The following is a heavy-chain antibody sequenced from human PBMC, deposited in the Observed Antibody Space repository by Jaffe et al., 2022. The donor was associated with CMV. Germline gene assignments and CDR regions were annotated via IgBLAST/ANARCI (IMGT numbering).Heavy chain of an antibody. D-gene: IGHD3-16*01. Sequence: EVHLVESGGGLVQPGGSLRLSCAGSGFIFSSYAMSWVRQAPGKGLEWVSSIGSSGDGTHYADSVKGRFTISRDNSKNTNTVYLQMNSLRAEDTALYYCAFGAGWVGYFAYWGQGTPVTVSS. CDR3: AFGAGWVGYFAY. V-gene: IGHV3-23*04. J-gene: IGHJ4*02. CDR1: GFIFSSYA. CDR2: IGSSGDGT.